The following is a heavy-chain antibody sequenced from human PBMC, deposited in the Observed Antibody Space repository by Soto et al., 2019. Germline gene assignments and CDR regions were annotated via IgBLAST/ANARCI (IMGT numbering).Heavy chain of an antibody. Sequence: GGCLRLSCAASGFTFSSYAMSWFRQAPGKGLEWVSAISGSGGSTYYADSVKGRFTISRDNSKNTLYLQMNSLRAEDTAVYYCASYSSSWYSDWFDPWGQGTLVTVSS. CDR2: ISGSGGST. V-gene: IGHV3-23*01. CDR1: GFTFSSYA. D-gene: IGHD6-13*01. J-gene: IGHJ5*02. CDR3: ASYSSSWYSDWFDP.